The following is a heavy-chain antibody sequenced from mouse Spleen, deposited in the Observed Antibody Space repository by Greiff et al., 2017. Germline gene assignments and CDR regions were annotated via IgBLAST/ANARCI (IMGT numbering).Heavy chain of an antibody. CDR3: ARPIYYGGFAY. CDR1: GFTFSDYG. V-gene: IGHV5-17*01. CDR2: ISSGSSTI. D-gene: IGHD1-2*01. Sequence: EVQLVESGGGLVKPGGSLKLSCAASGFTFSDYGMHWVRQAPEKGLEWVAYISSGSSTIYYADTVKGRFTISRDNAKNTLFLQMTSLRSEDTAMYYCARPIYYGGFAYWGQGTLVTVSA. J-gene: IGHJ3*01.